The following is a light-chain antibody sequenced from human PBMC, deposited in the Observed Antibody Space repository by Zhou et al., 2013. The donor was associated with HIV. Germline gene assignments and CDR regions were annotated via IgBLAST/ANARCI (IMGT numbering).Light chain of an antibody. J-gene: IGKJ4*01. Sequence: DIQMTQSPSSLSASVGDRVTITCRASENINTYLNWYQQKPGKAPKLLIYAASNLQSGVPSRFSGSGSGTDFTLTISSLQPEDFATYYCQQNYNTPVTFGGGTKVDIK. CDR1: ENINTY. CDR2: AAS. V-gene: IGKV1-39*01. CDR3: QQNYNTPVT.